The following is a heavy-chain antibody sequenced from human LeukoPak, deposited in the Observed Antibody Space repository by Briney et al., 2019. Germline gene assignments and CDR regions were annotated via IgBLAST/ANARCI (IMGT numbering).Heavy chain of an antibody. J-gene: IGHJ4*02. CDR2: TSSDLNVK. CDR3: AREGYYGSGSPPSLYFDY. Sequence: GGSLRLSCAASGFSFSDAWMNWVRQAPGKGLEWVAVTSSDLNVKLYADSVKGRFTISRDNSRSTLYLQMNSLRPEDTAIYYCAREGYYGSGSPPSLYFDYWGQGTLVTVSS. CDR1: GFSFSDAW. D-gene: IGHD3-10*01. V-gene: IGHV3-30*03.